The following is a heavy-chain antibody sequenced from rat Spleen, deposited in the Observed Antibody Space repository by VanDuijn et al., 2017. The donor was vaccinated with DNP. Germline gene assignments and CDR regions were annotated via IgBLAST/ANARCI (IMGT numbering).Heavy chain of an antibody. V-gene: IGHV1-43*01. CDR1: GYTFTNYY. Sequence: QVQLQQSGAELAKPGSSVKISCKASGYTFTNYYIGWIKQTTGQGLEYIGYIHTGIGGTSYSEKFKGRATLTVDKSSNTAFMQLSSLTPDDSAVYYCARHGRRVFDYWGQGVMVTVSS. J-gene: IGHJ2*01. CDR3: ARHGRRVFDY. CDR2: IHTGIGGT. D-gene: IGHD1-11*01.